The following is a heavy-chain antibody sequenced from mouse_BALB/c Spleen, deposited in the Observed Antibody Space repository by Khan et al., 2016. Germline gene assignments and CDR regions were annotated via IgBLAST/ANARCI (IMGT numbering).Heavy chain of an antibody. CDR3: ARGYAAWFAY. D-gene: IGHD2-14*01. J-gene: IGHJ3*01. CDR2: IDPYYGGT. Sequence: FPLQQSGPELEKPGASVKISCKASGYSFTRSPINFLKQSNGESLEWIGNIDPYYGGTRYNQKFKGKATLTVDKSSSTADMQLKSLTSEDSAVYYCARGYAAWFAYWGQGTLVTVSA. V-gene: IGHV1S135*01. CDR1: GYSFTRSP.